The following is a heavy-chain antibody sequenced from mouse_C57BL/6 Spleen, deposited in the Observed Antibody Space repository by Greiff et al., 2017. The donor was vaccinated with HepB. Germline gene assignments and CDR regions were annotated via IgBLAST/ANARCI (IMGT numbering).Heavy chain of an antibody. J-gene: IGHJ4*01. CDR3: ARGTYAMDY. CDR2: ISYDGSN. Sequence: DVQLQESGPGLVKPSQSLSLTCSVTGYSITSGYYWNWIRQFPGNKLEWMGYISYDGSNNYNPSLKNRISITRDTSKNQFFLKLNSVTTEDTATYYCARGTYAMDYWGQGTSVTVSS. CDR1: GYSITSGYY. V-gene: IGHV3-6*01.